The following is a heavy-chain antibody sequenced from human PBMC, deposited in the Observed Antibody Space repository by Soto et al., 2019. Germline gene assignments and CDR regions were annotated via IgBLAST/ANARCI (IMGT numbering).Heavy chain of an antibody. D-gene: IGHD2-21*02. CDR2: IIPIFGTA. CDR3: ATPFAYCGGDCSDPPYYSYYGMDV. Sequence: SVKVSCKASGGTFSSYAISWVRQAPGQGLEWMGGIIPIFGTANYAQKFQGRVTITADESTSTAYMELSSLRSEDTAVYYCATPFAYCGGDCSDPPYYSYYGMDVWGQGTTVTVSS. J-gene: IGHJ6*02. CDR1: GGTFSSYA. V-gene: IGHV1-69*13.